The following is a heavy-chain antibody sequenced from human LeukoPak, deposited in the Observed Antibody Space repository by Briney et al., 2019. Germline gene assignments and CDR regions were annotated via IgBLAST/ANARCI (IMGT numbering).Heavy chain of an antibody. Sequence: GGSLRLSCAASGFTFSSYAMSWVRQAPGKGLEWVSSIGGSDGGTYYADSVKGRFTLSRDNSKNTLSLQMTSLRADDTAVYYCAKGTVGMGVWGPGTTVTVSS. CDR3: AKGTVGMGV. CDR2: IGGSDGGT. J-gene: IGHJ6*02. V-gene: IGHV3-23*01. CDR1: GFTFSSYA.